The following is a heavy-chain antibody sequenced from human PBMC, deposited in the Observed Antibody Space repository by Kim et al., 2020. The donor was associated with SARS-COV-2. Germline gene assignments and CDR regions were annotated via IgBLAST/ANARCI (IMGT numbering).Heavy chain of an antibody. CDR1: GDSVSSVNAG. V-gene: IGHV6-1*01. CDR3: VRDGAPQWCGYGMDV. J-gene: IGHJ6*02. CDR2: TYYRSRWFN. Sequence: SQTLSLTCAISGDSVSSVNAGWTWIRQSPSRGLEWLGRTYYRSRWFNDYTLSVKSRITINADTSKNHLSLHLTSVTPEDTAVYYCVRDGAPQWCGYGMDVWGQGTTVTVSS. D-gene: IGHD2-15*01.